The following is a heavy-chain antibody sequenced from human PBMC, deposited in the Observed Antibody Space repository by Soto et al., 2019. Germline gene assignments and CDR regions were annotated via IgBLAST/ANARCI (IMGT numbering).Heavy chain of an antibody. CDR3: ARDYYKYYDSSGYYRSPAY. J-gene: IGHJ4*02. Sequence: GGSLILSCAAAGFTFSSYAMHWVRQAPGKGLEYVSAISSNGGSTYYANSVKGRFTISRDNSRNTLFLQVNSLRAEDTAVYYCARDYYKYYDSSGYYRSPAYWGQGTLVTVSS. CDR2: ISSNGGST. V-gene: IGHV3-64*01. CDR1: GFTFSSYA. D-gene: IGHD3-22*01.